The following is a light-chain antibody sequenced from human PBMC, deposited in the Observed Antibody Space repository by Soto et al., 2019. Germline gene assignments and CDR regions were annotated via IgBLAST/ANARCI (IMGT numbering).Light chain of an antibody. CDR3: QQLRAYPHT. Sequence: DIKLTQSPSFLSASVGDRVTVTCRASQTINDYLAWFQKKEGKAPELLIYPASTLHGGVPSRFSGNGSWIEFTLTISSLQPEDFATYYWQQLRAYPHTFGQGTKLES. J-gene: IGKJ2*01. V-gene: IGKV1-9*01. CDR1: QTINDY. CDR2: PAS.